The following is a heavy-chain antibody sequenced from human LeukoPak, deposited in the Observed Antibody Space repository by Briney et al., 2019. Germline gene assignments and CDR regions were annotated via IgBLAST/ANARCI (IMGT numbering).Heavy chain of an antibody. CDR1: GFTFSSYG. CDR3: AREELSY. V-gene: IGHV3-30*03. J-gene: IGHJ4*02. CDR2: ISYDGSNK. Sequence: GGSLRLSCAASGFTFSSYGMHWVRQAPGKGLEWVAVISYDGSNKYYADSVKGRFTISRDNSKNTLYLQMNSLRAEDTAVYYCAREELSYWGQGTLVTVSS. D-gene: IGHD1-26*01.